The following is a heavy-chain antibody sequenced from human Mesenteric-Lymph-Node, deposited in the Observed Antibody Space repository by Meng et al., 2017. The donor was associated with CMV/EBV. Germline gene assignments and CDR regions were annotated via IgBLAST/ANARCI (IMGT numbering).Heavy chain of an antibody. Sequence: SVKVSCKASGGTFSIYTINWVRQAPGQGLEWMGRIIPILDITHYAQRFQGRVTITADKSTGTAFLDLSSLRHEDTALYYCARGGTYSDDYYGMDVWGQGTTVTV. D-gene: IGHD2-15*01. V-gene: IGHV1-69*02. CDR2: IIPILDIT. J-gene: IGHJ6*02. CDR1: GGTFSIYT. CDR3: ARGGTYSDDYYGMDV.